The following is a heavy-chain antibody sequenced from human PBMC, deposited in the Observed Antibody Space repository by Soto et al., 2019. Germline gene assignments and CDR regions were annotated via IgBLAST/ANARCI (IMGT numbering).Heavy chain of an antibody. CDR1: GGSIGSNNYY. CDR3: VRKTPVASTK. Sequence: QLQLQESGPGLVRPSETLSLTCTVSGGSIGSNNYYWAWIRQPPGKGLEWIGSIYYTGRTNYNPSLRLQVSISVDTSKKQFSLNLNSVTAADTSQYYFVRKTPVASTKWGQGTMVTVSA. D-gene: IGHD6-19*01. J-gene: IGHJ4*02. V-gene: IGHV4-39*01. CDR2: IYYTGRT.